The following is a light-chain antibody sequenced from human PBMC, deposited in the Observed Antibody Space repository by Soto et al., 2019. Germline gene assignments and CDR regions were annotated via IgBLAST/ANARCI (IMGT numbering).Light chain of an antibody. J-gene: IGKJ2*01. CDR3: QQYGSSPVT. Sequence: EIVLTQSPGTLSLSPGERATLSCRASQSVSSNYLAWYQQKSGQAPRLLIPGASSRATGIPDSFSGSGSGTDFTLTISSLEPEDFAVYYCQQYGSSPVTFGQGTKLEIK. V-gene: IGKV3-20*01. CDR2: GAS. CDR1: QSVSSNY.